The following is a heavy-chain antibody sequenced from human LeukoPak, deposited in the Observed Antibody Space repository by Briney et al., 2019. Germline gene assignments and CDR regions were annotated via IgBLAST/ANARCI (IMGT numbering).Heavy chain of an antibody. CDR1: GDSINSGSYY. CDR3: ARASGGGNFFY. J-gene: IGHJ4*02. CDR2: INYSGSA. V-gene: IGHV4-31*03. Sequence: SQTLSLTCTVSGDSINSGSYYWSWIRQHPGKGLEWIGYINYSGSAYYNPSLKSRVTLSVDTSKNQFSLKLSSVTAADTAVYYCARASGGGNFFYWGQGTLATVSS. D-gene: IGHD4-23*01.